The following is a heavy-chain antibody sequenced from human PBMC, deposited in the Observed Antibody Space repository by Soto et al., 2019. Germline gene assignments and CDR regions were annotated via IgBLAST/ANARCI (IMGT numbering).Heavy chain of an antibody. Sequence: EVQLVESGGGLVQPGGSLRLSCAASGFTFSNYWFHWVRQAPGKGLVWVSRLNKDGSRTDYADSVKGRFTIFRDNARNTLYLQISSLGAEDTAVDYCGIDLGGVGSYWGQGTLVTVSS. V-gene: IGHV3-74*01. J-gene: IGHJ4*02. CDR1: GFTFSNYW. D-gene: IGHD3-10*01. CDR2: LNKDGSRT. CDR3: GIDLGGVGSY.